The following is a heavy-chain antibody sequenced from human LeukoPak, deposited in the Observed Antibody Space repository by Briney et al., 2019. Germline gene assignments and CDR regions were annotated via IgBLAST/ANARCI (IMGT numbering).Heavy chain of an antibody. CDR1: GYTFIGYY. CDR2: INPNSGGT. J-gene: IGHJ3*02. V-gene: IGHV1-2*02. Sequence: ASVKVSCKASGYTFIGYYMHWVRQAPGQGLEWMGWINPNSGGTNYAQKFQGRVTVTRDTSISTAYMELSRLRSDDTAVYYCARHIGHGAFDIWGHGTMVTVSS. CDR3: ARHIGHGAFDI.